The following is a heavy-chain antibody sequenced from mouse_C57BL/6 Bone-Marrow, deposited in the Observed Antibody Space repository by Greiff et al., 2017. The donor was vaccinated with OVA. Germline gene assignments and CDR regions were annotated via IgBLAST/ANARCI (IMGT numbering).Heavy chain of an antibody. D-gene: IGHD2-3*01. CDR3: SYDGYYVYAMDY. J-gene: IGHJ4*01. CDR2: IYPRSGNT. CDR1: GYTFTSYG. V-gene: IGHV1-81*01. Sequence: QVQLQQSGAELARPGASVKLSCKASGYTFTSYGISWVKQRTGQGLEWIGEIYPRSGNTYYNEKFKGKATLTADKSSSTAYMELRSLTSEDSAVYFCSYDGYYVYAMDYWGQGTSVTVSS.